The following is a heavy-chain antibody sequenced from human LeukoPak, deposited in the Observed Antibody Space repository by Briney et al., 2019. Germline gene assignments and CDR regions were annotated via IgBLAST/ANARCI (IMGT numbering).Heavy chain of an antibody. CDR3: LSAVGPSEY. D-gene: IGHD1-26*01. J-gene: IGHJ4*02. CDR2: INSDGSDT. CDR1: GFTFSRYW. V-gene: IGHV3-74*01. Sequence: GESLKISCAASGFTFSRYWIHWVRQAPGKGLVWVSRINSDGSDTVYADSVRGRFTISRDNAKNTLYLQMNSLRADDTAVYYCLSAVGPSEYWGQGTLVTVSS.